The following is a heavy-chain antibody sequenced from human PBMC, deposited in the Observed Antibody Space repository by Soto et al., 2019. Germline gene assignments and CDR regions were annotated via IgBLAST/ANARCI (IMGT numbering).Heavy chain of an antibody. CDR1: GGSMSGYY. J-gene: IGHJ4*02. Sequence: SETLSLTCRVSGGSMSGYYWSWIRQAPGKGLEWIGYVYYTGSTNYNPSLQSRITISVDTSNKQFSLSLRLVTAADTAVYFCARSIAVPSSHIDHWGQGIRVTVSS. V-gene: IGHV4-59*01. CDR2: VYYTGST. D-gene: IGHD6-6*01. CDR3: ARSIAVPSSHIDH.